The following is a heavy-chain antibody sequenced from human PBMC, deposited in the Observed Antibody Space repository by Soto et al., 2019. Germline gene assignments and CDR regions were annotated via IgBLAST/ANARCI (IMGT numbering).Heavy chain of an antibody. CDR2: ISYDGSNK. D-gene: IGHD2-2*01. V-gene: IGHV3-30*18. Sequence: GGSLRLSCAASGFTFSSYGMHWVRQAPGKGLEWVAVISYDGSNKYYADSVKGRFTISRDNSKNTLYLQMNSLRAEDTAVYYCAKGWARGTRKESLVLVVPAAQPQFDPWGLGTLVTVSS. J-gene: IGHJ5*02. CDR3: AKGWARGTRKESLVLVVPAAQPQFDP. CDR1: GFTFSSYG.